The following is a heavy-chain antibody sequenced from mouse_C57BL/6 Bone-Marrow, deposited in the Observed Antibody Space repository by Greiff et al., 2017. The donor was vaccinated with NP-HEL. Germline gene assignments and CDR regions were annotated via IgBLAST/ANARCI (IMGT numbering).Heavy chain of an antibody. CDR1: GYTFTSYG. V-gene: IGHV1-81*01. CDR2: IYPRSGNT. J-gene: IGHJ4*01. CDR3: ASCSYAMDY. Sequence: VQLQQSGAELARPGASVKLSCKASGYTFTSYGISWVKQRTGQGLEWIGEIYPRSGNTYYNEKFKGKATLTADKSSSTAYMELRSLTSEDSAVYFCASCSYAMDYWGQGTSVTVSS.